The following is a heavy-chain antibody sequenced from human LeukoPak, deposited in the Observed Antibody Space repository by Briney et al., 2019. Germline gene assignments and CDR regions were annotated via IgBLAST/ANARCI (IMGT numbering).Heavy chain of an antibody. J-gene: IGHJ4*02. V-gene: IGHV4-34*01. CDR2: INHSGST. D-gene: IGHD6-6*01. Sequence: GSLRLSCAASGFTFSSYSMNWVRQAPGKGLEWIGEINHSGSTNYNPSLKSRVTISVDTSKNQFSLKLSSVTAADTAVYYCARRSIAARAVGYWGQGTLVTVSS. CDR3: ARRSIAARAVGY. CDR1: GFTFSSYS.